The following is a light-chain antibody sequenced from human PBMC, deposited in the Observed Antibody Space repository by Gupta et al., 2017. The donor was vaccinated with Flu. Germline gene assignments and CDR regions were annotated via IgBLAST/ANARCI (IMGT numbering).Light chain of an antibody. CDR1: HSVSNY. CDR3: QHYYNWPRT. Sequence: EILMTQSPATLSMSPGERATLSCRASHSVSNYLAWYQHKPGQAPRLLIYGASTRATGIPARFSGSGSGTEFTLTISSLQSEDFAVYYCQHYYNWPRTFGQGTKVEIK. V-gene: IGKV3-15*01. J-gene: IGKJ1*01. CDR2: GAS.